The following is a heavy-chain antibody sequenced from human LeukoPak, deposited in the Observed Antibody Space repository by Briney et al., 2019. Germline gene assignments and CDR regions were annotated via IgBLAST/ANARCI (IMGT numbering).Heavy chain of an antibody. CDR2: MNPNSGNT. J-gene: IGHJ3*02. Sequence: ASVKVSCKASGYTFTSYDINWVRQATGQGLEWMGWMNPNSGNTGYAQKFQGRVTMTRNTSISTAYMELSSLRSDDTAVYYCARDSDSITIFGGDAFDIWGQGTMVTVSS. CDR1: GYTFTSYD. CDR3: ARDSDSITIFGGDAFDI. D-gene: IGHD3-3*01. V-gene: IGHV1-8*01.